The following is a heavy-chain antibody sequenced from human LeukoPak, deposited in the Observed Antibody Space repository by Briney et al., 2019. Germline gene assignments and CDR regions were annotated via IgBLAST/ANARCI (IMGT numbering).Heavy chain of an antibody. V-gene: IGHV2-70*11. CDR1: GFSLSTSGMC. CDR3: ARIRAGYSYGLIDY. Sequence: SGPALVKPTQPLTLTCTFSGFSLSTSGMCVSWIRQPPGKALEWLARIDWDDDKYYSTSLKTRLTISKDTSKNQVVLTMTNMDPVDTATYYCARIRAGYSYGLIDYWGQGTLVTVSS. J-gene: IGHJ4*02. CDR2: IDWDDDK. D-gene: IGHD5-18*01.